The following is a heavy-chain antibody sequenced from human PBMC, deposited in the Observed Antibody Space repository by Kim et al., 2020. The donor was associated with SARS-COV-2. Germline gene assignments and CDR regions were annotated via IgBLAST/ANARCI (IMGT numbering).Heavy chain of an antibody. J-gene: IGHJ4*02. V-gene: IGHV4-39*01. CDR3: ASQPGNWREFDY. CDR2: IYYSGST. D-gene: IGHD1-1*01. CDR1: GGSISSSSYY. Sequence: SETLSLTCTVSGGSISSSSYYWGWIRQPPGKGLEWIGSIYYSGSTYYNPSLKSRVTISVDTSKNQFSLKLSSVTAADTAVYYCASQPGNWREFDYWGQGTLVTVSS.